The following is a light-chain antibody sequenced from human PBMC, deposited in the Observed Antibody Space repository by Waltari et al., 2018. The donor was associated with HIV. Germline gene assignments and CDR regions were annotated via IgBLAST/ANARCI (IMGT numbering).Light chain of an antibody. CDR1: TVGRKS. J-gene: IGLJ3*02. CDR3: QVWDFTTDHVV. Sequence: SYILTQSPSVSVAPVQTAKITCGGDTVGRKSVHWYQQKSGHAPLLVIYDDAARPSGIPARFSGSNSGNTATLTITRVEVGDEADYYCQVWDFTTDHVVFGGGTKLTVL. V-gene: IGLV3-21*02. CDR2: DDA.